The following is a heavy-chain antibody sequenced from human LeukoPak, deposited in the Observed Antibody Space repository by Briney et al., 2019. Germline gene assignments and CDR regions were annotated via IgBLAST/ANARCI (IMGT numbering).Heavy chain of an antibody. Sequence: PGRSLRLSCAASGFTFDDYAMHWVRQAPGKGLEWVSGISWNSGSIGYADSVKGRFTISRDNAKNSLYLQMNSLRAEDTAVYYCAREGDYSTDDYYYGMDVWGQGTTVTVSS. CDR3: AREGDYSTDDYYYGMDV. CDR2: ISWNSGSI. CDR1: GFTFDDYA. V-gene: IGHV3-9*01. J-gene: IGHJ6*02. D-gene: IGHD4-11*01.